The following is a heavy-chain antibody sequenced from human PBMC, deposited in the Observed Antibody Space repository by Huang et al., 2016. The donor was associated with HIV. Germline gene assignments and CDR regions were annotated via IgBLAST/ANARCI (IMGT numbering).Heavy chain of an antibody. V-gene: IGHV3-30*03. CDR3: ALKGDSSGWEYFRH. J-gene: IGHJ1*01. CDR1: GFIFSNYG. D-gene: IGHD6-19*01. CDR2: ISYDGSNK. Sequence: QVQLVESGGGVVQPGRSLRLSCAASGFIFSNYGMHWVRQAPGKGLEWVALISYDGSNKYYTASVKGRFSISRDNSKNTLYLQMNSLRAEDTAVYYCALKGDSSGWEYFRHWGQGTLVTVSS.